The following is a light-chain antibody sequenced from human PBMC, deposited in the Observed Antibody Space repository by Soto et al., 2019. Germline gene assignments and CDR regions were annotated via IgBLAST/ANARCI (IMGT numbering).Light chain of an antibody. V-gene: IGKV1-5*03. CDR1: QSISSW. Sequence: DIQMTQSPSTLSASVGDRVTITCRASQSISSWLAWYQQKPGKAPKLLIYKASSLESGVPSRFSGSGSGTECTLTISSLQPDDFATYYCQQYNSLWTFVQGTKVEIK. CDR3: QQYNSLWT. J-gene: IGKJ1*01. CDR2: KAS.